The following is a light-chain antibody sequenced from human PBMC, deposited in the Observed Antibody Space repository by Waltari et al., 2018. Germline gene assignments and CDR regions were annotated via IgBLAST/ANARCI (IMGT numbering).Light chain of an antibody. CDR2: AAS. Sequence: DVQMTQSPSSLSPTVGDRITISCRASQSISIYLNWYQQRPGRAPQLLISAASSLQSGVPSRFSGSGSGTDFTLSISSLQPEDFATYYCRQTYSTPYTFGQGTKLEIK. J-gene: IGKJ2*01. CDR3: RQTYSTPYT. CDR1: QSISIY. V-gene: IGKV1-39*01.